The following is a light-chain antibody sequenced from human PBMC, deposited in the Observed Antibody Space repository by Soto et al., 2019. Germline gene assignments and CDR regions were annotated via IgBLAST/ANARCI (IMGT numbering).Light chain of an antibody. CDR1: SSDVGGYNY. Sequence: QSVLTQPASVSGSPGQSITISCTGTSSDVGGYNYVSWYQQRPGKAPKFMIYDVSNRPSGVSNRFSGSKSGNTASLTISGLQAEDEADYYCRSYTTSNTRQIVFGTGTKVTVL. J-gene: IGLJ1*01. V-gene: IGLV2-14*01. CDR3: RSYTTSNTRQIV. CDR2: DVS.